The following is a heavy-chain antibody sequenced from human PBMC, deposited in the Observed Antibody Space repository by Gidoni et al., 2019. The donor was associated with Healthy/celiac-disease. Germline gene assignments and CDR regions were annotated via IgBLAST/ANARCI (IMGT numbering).Heavy chain of an antibody. CDR3: ARDNQVETTVTTWDAFDI. V-gene: IGHV1-18*01. CDR1: GYTFTSYG. J-gene: IGHJ3*02. CDR2: ISAYNGHT. D-gene: IGHD4-17*01. Sequence: QVQLVQYGAEVKKPRASVKVYCQASGYTFTSYGISWVRQAPGQGLEWMGWISAYNGHTNYAQKLQCRVTMTTDTSTRTAYMELWSLRSDDTAVYYCARDNQVETTVTTWDAFDIWGQGTMVTVSS.